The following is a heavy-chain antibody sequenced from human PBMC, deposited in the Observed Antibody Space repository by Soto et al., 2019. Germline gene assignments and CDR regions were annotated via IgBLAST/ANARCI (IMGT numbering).Heavy chain of an antibody. CDR2: ISYDGSNK. Sequence: GGSLRLSCAASGFTFSSYGMHWVRQAPGKGLEWVAVISYDGSNKYYADSVKGRFTISRDNSKNTLYLQMNSLRAEDTAVYYCAKVATLSGYDYGDAFDIWGQGTMVTVSS. V-gene: IGHV3-30*18. D-gene: IGHD5-12*01. J-gene: IGHJ3*02. CDR3: AKVATLSGYDYGDAFDI. CDR1: GFTFSSYG.